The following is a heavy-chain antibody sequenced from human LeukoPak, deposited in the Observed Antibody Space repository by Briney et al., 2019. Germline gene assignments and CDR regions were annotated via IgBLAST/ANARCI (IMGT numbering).Heavy chain of an antibody. J-gene: IGHJ5*02. CDR1: GGSISSSSYY. D-gene: IGHD6-13*01. CDR2: IYTSGST. Sequence: SETLSLTCTVSGGSISSSSYYWSWIRQPAGKGLEWIGRIYTSGSTNYNPSLKSRVTISVDTSKNQFSLKLSSVTAADTAAYYCARSSSWYHWFDPWGQGTLVTVSS. V-gene: IGHV4-61*02. CDR3: ARSSSWYHWFDP.